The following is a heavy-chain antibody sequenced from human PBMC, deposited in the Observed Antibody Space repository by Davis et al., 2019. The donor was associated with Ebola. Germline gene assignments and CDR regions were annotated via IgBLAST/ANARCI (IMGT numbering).Heavy chain of an antibody. Sequence: GESLKISCAASGFTFSSYAMSWVRQAPGKGLEWVSVTSGSGGSTYYADSVKGRFTISRDNSKNTLYLQMNSLRAEDTAVYYCARVILRMVSYWGQGTLVTVSS. D-gene: IGHD2-8*01. V-gene: IGHV3-23*01. J-gene: IGHJ4*02. CDR1: GFTFSSYA. CDR2: TSGSGGST. CDR3: ARVILRMVSY.